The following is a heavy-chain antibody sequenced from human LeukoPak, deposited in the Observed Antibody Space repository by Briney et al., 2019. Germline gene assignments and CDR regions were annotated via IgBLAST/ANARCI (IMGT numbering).Heavy chain of an antibody. CDR2: IYYSGST. D-gene: IGHD2-15*01. CDR3: ARGYCSGGSCYSRYDSSGYYYGSLAFDI. J-gene: IGHJ3*02. CDR1: GGSISSGGYY. V-gene: IGHV4-31*03. Sequence: SETLSLTCTVSGGSISSGGYYWSWIRQHPGKGLEWIGYIYYSGSTYYNPSLKSRVTISVDTSKNQFSLKLSSVTAADTAVYYCARGYCSGGSCYSRYDSSGYYYGSLAFDIWGQGTMVTVSS.